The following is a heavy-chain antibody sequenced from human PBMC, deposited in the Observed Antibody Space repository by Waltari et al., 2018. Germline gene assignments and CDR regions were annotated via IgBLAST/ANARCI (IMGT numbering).Heavy chain of an antibody. CDR3: ARGDREYYYYGMDV. CDR1: GGSISSSSYY. CDR2: IYYSGST. J-gene: IGHJ6*02. V-gene: IGHV4-39*07. D-gene: IGHD1-26*01. Sequence: QLQLQESGPGLVKPSETLSLTCTVSGGSISSSSYYWGWIRQPPGKGLEWIGSIYYSGSTYDNPSLKSRVTISVDTSKNQFSLKLSSVTAADTAVYYCARGDREYYYYGMDVWGQGTTVTVSS.